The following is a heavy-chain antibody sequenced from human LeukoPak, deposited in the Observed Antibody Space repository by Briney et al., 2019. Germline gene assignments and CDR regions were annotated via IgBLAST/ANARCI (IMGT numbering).Heavy chain of an antibody. Sequence: GGSLRLSCAASGFSFSDYYMNWIRQAPGKGLEWVSHISGNRKYVSHADSVKGRFTISRDKAKNTLYLQMNSLRAEDTAVYYCAKSSYYDASGYYREYYFDYWGQGTLVTVSS. V-gene: IGHV3-11*03. D-gene: IGHD3-22*01. J-gene: IGHJ4*02. CDR1: GFSFSDYY. CDR3: AKSSYYDASGYYREYYFDY. CDR2: ISGNRKYV.